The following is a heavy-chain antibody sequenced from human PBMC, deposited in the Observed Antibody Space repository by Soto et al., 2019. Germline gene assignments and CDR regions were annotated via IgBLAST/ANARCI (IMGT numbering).Heavy chain of an antibody. CDR1: GGSITNYY. D-gene: IGHD1-1*01. CDR3: ARHGYGPLHGLVDV. J-gene: IGHJ6*02. V-gene: IGHV4-59*08. CDR2: INYDGYS. Sequence: QVQLQESGPGLVKPSETLSLTCTVSGGSITNYYCSWFRQPPGKGLEWIGYINYDGYSAYNLSLKRQVTRSLDASTSQFFLMLPFVTATDTSVYYCARHGYGPLHGLVDVWGPGTTVIVSS.